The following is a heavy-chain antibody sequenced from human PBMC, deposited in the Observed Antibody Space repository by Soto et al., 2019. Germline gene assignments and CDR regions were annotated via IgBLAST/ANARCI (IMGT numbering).Heavy chain of an antibody. D-gene: IGHD3-10*01. Sequence: GASVKFSCKASGYTFTSYYMHWVRQAPGQVLECMVIINPSGGTTRXXXKFQGRVXXTRDTSTSTVXMELSXLRSEDTAVYYCAREANYYGPFDYWGRGTLVTVSS. V-gene: IGHV1-46*01. CDR2: INPSGGTT. J-gene: IGHJ4*02. CDR3: AREANYYGPFDY. CDR1: GYTFTSYY.